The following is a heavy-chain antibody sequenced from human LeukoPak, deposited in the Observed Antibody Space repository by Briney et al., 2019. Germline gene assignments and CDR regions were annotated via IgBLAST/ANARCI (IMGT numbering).Heavy chain of an antibody. D-gene: IGHD5-18*01. CDR1: GGLISSGSYY. Sequence: SETLSLTCTVSGGLISSGSYYWSWIRQPAGKGLEWIGRIYSSGSTNYNPALRSRLTISVDTSKNQFSLKLSSVTAADTAVYYCARLVDTAMVLDYFDYWGQGTLVTVSS. V-gene: IGHV4-61*02. CDR2: IYSSGST. CDR3: ARLVDTAMVLDYFDY. J-gene: IGHJ4*02.